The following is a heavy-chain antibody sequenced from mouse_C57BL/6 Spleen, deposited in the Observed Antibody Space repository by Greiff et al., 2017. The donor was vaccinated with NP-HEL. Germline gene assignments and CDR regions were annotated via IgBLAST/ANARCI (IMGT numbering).Heavy chain of an antibody. CDR2: IWRGGST. V-gene: IGHV2-5*01. CDR3: AKGIYYDYDEGFDY. D-gene: IGHD2-4*01. Sequence: VMLVESGPGLVQPSQSLSITCTVSGFSLTSYGVHWVRQSPGKGLEWLGVIWRGGSTDYNAAFMSRLSITKDNSKSQVFFKMNSLQADDTAIYYCAKGIYYDYDEGFDYWGQGTTLTVSS. CDR1: GFSLTSYG. J-gene: IGHJ2*01.